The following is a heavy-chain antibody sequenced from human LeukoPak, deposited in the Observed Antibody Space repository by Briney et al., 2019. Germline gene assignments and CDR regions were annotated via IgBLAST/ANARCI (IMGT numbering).Heavy chain of an antibody. J-gene: IGHJ4*02. D-gene: IGHD5-12*01. Sequence: PGRSLRLSCAASGFTFSSYAMHWVRQAPGKGLEWVAVISYDGSNKYYADSVKGRFTISRDNAKNSLFLQMNSLRPEDTALYYCARDPGGYSGNDVDYWGQGTLVTVSS. CDR3: ARDPGGYSGNDVDY. CDR2: ISYDGSNK. V-gene: IGHV3-30*04. CDR1: GFTFSSYA.